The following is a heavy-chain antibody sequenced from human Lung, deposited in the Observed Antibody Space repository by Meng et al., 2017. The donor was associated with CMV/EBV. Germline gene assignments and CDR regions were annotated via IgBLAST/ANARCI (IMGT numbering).Heavy chain of an antibody. J-gene: IGHJ4*02. CDR2: ISYDGGNE. CDR1: GFTFSSYG. Sequence: QVQLVESGGGVVQPGGSLRLSCAASGFTFSSYGFHWVRQAPGKGLEWVAIISYDGGNEYYADSVKGRFTISRDNSKNTLHLQMNSLRADDTAVYYCAKGSRWLPTDYWGQGTLVTVSS. CDR3: AKGSRWLPTDY. V-gene: IGHV3-30*18. D-gene: IGHD5-24*01.